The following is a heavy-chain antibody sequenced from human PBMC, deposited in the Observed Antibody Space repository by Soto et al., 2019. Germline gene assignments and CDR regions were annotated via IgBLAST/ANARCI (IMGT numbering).Heavy chain of an antibody. J-gene: IGHJ5*02. V-gene: IGHV3-74*01. CDR1: GFTFSNYW. CDR3: VRGGNSYGFWFDT. CDR2: VNSDGSST. D-gene: IGHD5-18*01. Sequence: EVQLVESGGGLVQPGGSLRLSCAASGFTFSNYWMHWVRQDPGKGLVWVSRVNSDGSSTYYADSVKGRFTISRDNAKNTLYLQMNSLRAEDTAVYYCVRGGNSYGFWFDTWGQGTLVTVSS.